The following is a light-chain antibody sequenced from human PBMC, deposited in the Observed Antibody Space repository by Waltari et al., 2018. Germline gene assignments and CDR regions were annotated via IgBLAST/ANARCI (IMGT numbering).Light chain of an antibody. V-gene: IGKV3-15*01. Sequence: EIVMTQSPATLSVSPGERATLSCRASQSVSSNLAWYQQKPGQAPRLLIYGASTRANGIPARCSGSGSGTEFTLTISSLQSEDFAVYYCQQYNNWPRVTFGGGTRVEIK. CDR3: QQYNNWPRVT. CDR1: QSVSSN. CDR2: GAS. J-gene: IGKJ4*01.